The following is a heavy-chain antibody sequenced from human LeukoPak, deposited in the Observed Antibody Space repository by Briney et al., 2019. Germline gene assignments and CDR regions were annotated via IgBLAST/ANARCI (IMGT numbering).Heavy chain of an antibody. V-gene: IGHV5-51*01. J-gene: IGHJ3*02. CDR2: IYPGDSDS. CDR3: ARVRSGDYSEDAFDI. D-gene: IGHD1-26*01. CDR1: GYSFTSHW. Sequence: TGESLKISCKGSGYSFTSHWIGWVRQMPGKGLDWMGIIYPGDSDSRYSASFQGQVTISADKSIRTAYLQWSSLKASDTAMYYCARVRSGDYSEDAFDIWGQGTMVTVSS.